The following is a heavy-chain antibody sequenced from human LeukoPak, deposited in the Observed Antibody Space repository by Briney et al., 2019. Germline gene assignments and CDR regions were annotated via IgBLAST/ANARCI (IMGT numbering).Heavy chain of an antibody. CDR3: ARPGYSSGWYYYFDY. V-gene: IGHV3-53*01. D-gene: IGHD6-19*01. Sequence: PGGSLRLSCAASGFTVRSNYMSWVRQAPGKGLEWVSVIYSGGSTYYADSVKGRFTISRDNAKNTLYLQMHSLRAEDTAVYYCARPGYSSGWYYYFDYWGQGTLVTVSS. CDR2: IYSGGST. CDR1: GFTVRSNY. J-gene: IGHJ4*02.